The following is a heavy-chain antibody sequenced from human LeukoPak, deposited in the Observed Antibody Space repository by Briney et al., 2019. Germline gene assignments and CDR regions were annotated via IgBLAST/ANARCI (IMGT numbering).Heavy chain of an antibody. CDR1: GGSISSSSYY. J-gene: IGHJ5*02. Sequence: SETLSLTCTVSGGSISSSSYYWGWIRQPPGKGLEWIGSIYYSGSTYYNPSLKSRVTISVDTSKNQFSLKLGSVTAADTAVYYCARTTRFEDIAWFDPWGQGTLVTVSS. V-gene: IGHV4-39*01. CDR2: IYYSGST. CDR3: ARTTRFEDIAWFDP. D-gene: IGHD3-16*01.